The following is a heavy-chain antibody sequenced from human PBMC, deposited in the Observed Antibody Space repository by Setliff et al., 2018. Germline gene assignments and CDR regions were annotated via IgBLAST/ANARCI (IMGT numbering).Heavy chain of an antibody. J-gene: IGHJ3*02. CDR2: IKGKTDGLAT. CDR1: GFTFSNAW. D-gene: IGHD3-16*01. V-gene: IGHV3-15*07. Sequence: GGSLSLSCAASGFTFSNAWMNWVRQAPGKGLEWVGRIKGKTDGLATDYAAPVKGRFTISRDDSTNKLYLQMNSLKTEDTAVYYCTTDPSATFGGVIGAAFDMWGQGTMVT. CDR3: TTDPSATFGGVIGAAFDM.